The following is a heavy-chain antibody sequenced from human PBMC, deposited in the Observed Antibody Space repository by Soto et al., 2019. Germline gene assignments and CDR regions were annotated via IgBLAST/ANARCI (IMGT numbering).Heavy chain of an antibody. J-gene: IGHJ1*01. V-gene: IGHV4-59*01. CDR2: IYYSGST. Sequence: SETLSLTCTVSGGSISSYYWSWIRQPPGKGLEWIGYIYYSGSTNYNPSLKSRVTISVDTSKNQFSLKLSSVTAADTAVYYCARWVTYGDYGYFQHWGQGTLVTVSS. CDR3: ARWVTYGDYGYFQH. CDR1: GGSISSYY. D-gene: IGHD4-17*01.